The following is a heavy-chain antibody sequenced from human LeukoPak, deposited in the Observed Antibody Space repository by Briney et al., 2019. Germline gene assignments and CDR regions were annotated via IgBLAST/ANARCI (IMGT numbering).Heavy chain of an antibody. CDR2: IYYSGST. J-gene: IGHJ5*02. CDR1: GGSISGGGYY. Sequence: PSETLSLTCTVSGGSISGGGYYWSWIRQHPGKGLEWIGYIYYSGSTYYNPSLKSRVTISVDTSKNQFSLKLSSVTAADTAVYYCARAGYGSGSSQRNWFDPWGQGTLVTVSS. CDR3: ARAGYGSGSSQRNWFDP. D-gene: IGHD3-10*01. V-gene: IGHV4-31*03.